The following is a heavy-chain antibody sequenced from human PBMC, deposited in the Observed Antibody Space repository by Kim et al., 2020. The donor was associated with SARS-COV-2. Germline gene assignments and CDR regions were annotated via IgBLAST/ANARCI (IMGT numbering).Heavy chain of an antibody. D-gene: IGHD3-10*01. V-gene: IGHV4-59*13. CDR2: IYYSGST. CDR1: IGSISSYY. Sequence: SETLSLTCTVSIGSISSYYWSWIPQPPGKGLEWIGYIYYSGSTNYNPSLKSRVTISVDTSKKQFSLKLSSVTAADTALYYCARVGMVRTDAFDIWGKGQWSPSLQ. CDR3: ARVGMVRTDAFDI. J-gene: IGHJ3*02.